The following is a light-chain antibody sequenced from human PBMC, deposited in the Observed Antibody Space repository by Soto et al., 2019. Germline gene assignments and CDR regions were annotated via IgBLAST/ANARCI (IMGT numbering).Light chain of an antibody. Sequence: QSVLTQPASVSGSPGQSITISCTGTSSDVGGYNYVSWYQQHPGKAPKVMIYEVSNRPSGVSTRFSGSRYGNTASLTISGLQAEDEADYYCSSYTSSTTLVVFGTGTKLTVL. V-gene: IGLV2-14*01. CDR1: SSDVGGYNY. CDR3: SSYTSSTTLVV. J-gene: IGLJ1*01. CDR2: EVS.